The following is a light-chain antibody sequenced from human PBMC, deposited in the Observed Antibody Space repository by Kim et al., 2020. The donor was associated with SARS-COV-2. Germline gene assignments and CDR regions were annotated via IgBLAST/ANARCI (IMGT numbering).Light chain of an antibody. CDR2: EVN. CDR3: SSYTSSSTPVV. V-gene: IGLV2-18*02. J-gene: IGLJ2*01. CDR1: SSDIGTYNR. Sequence: QSALTQPPSVSGSPGQSVTLSCIGTSSDIGTYNRVSWFQQPPGTAPKLMIYEVNNRPSGVPDRFSGSKSGNTASLTISGLQAADEAHYYCSSYTSSSTPVVFGGGTQLTVL.